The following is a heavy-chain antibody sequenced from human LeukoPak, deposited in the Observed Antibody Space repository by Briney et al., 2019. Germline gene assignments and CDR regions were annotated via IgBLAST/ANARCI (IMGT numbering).Heavy chain of an antibody. J-gene: IGHJ4*02. CDR3: ARFDGSSPTYFDY. CDR1: GGSISSRSYY. V-gene: IGHV4-39*07. Sequence: SETLSLTCTVSGGSISSRSYYWGWIRQPPGKGLEWIGNIYYSGSTYYNASLKSRVAISVDTSKNQFSLKLSSVTAADTAVYYCARFDGSSPTYFDYWGQGILVTVSS. D-gene: IGHD3-10*01. CDR2: IYYSGST.